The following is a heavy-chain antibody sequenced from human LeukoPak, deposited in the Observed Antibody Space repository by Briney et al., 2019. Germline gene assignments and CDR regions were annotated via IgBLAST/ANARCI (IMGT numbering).Heavy chain of an antibody. V-gene: IGHV3-74*01. D-gene: IGHD1-26*01. J-gene: IGHJ4*02. CDR3: ARGRVGATFFDY. CDR1: GFTFSSYW. Sequence: GGSLRLSCAASGFTFSSYWMHWVRQAPGKGLVWVSRINSDGSSTSYADSVKGRFTISRDNAKNTLYLQMNSLGAEDTAVYYCARGRVGATFFDYWGQGTLVTVSS. CDR2: INSDGSST.